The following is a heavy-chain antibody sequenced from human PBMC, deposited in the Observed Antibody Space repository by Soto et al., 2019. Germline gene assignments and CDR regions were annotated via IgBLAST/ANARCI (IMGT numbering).Heavy chain of an antibody. CDR3: ARAEGYVAFDI. Sequence: GWSLRLSCAASGFTFSSYGMHWVRQAPGKGLEWVAVIRYDGSNKYYADSVKGRFTISRDNSKNTLYLLMNSLRAEDTAVYYCARAEGYVAFDIWGQGTMVTVSS. CDR2: IRYDGSNK. D-gene: IGHD3-16*01. CDR1: GFTFSSYG. V-gene: IGHV3-33*01. J-gene: IGHJ3*02.